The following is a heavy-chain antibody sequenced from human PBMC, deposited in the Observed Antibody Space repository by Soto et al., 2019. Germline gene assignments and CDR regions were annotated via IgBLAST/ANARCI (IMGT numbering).Heavy chain of an antibody. J-gene: IGHJ3*02. CDR1: GGTFSSYA. Sequence: QVQLVQSGAEVKKPGSSVKVSCKASGGTFSSYAISWVRQAPGQGLEWMGGIIPIFGTANYAQKFQGRVRITADESTSTAYMELSSLRSEDTAVYYCASSQYYYDSSGYQGAFDIWGQGTMVTVSS. CDR3: ASSQYYYDSSGYQGAFDI. D-gene: IGHD3-22*01. CDR2: IIPIFGTA. V-gene: IGHV1-69*01.